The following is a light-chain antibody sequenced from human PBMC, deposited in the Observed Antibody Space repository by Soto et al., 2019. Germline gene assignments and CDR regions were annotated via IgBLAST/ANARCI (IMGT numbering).Light chain of an antibody. V-gene: IGKV4-1*01. CDR2: WAS. CDR3: QQYYSTPYT. J-gene: IGKJ2*01. Sequence: DIVMTQSPDSLAVSLGERAIINCKSSQSVLYSSNNKNYLAWYQQKPGQPPKLLIYWASTRESGVPDRFSGSGSGTDFTLTIRSLEAEDVAVYYCQQYYSTPYTFGQGTKLEIK. CDR1: QSVLYSSNNKNY.